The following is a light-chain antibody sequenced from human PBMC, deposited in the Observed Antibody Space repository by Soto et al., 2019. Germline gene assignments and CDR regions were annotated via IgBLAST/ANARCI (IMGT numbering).Light chain of an antibody. CDR2: GAS. V-gene: IGKV3-15*01. Sequence: EIVMTQSPANRSLSPGERATLSCRASQSVSSNLAWYQQKPGQAPRLLIYGASTRATGIPARFSGSGSGTEFTLTISSLQSEDFAVYYCQQYNNWPPTWTFGQGTKVDI. CDR1: QSVSSN. CDR3: QQYNNWPPTWT. J-gene: IGKJ1*01.